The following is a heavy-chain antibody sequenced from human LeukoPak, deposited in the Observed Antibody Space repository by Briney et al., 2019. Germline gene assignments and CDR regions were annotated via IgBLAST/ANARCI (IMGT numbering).Heavy chain of an antibody. V-gene: IGHV4-61*02. CDR3: ARTGVLDYLYYFDY. D-gene: IGHD2-2*03. Sequence: SETLSLTCTVSGGSISSGSYYWSWIRQPAGKGLEWIGRIYTSGSTNYNPSLKSRVTISVDTSKNQFSLKLSSVTAADTAVYYCARTGVLDYLYYFDYWGQGTLVTVSS. CDR1: GGSISSGSYY. CDR2: IYTSGST. J-gene: IGHJ4*02.